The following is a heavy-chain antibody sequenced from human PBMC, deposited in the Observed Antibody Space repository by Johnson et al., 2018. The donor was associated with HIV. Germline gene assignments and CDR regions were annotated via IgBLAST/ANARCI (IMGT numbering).Heavy chain of an antibody. CDR2: INWNGGSR. D-gene: IGHD3/OR15-3a*01. CDR1: GFTFDDHG. CDR3: ARKRGTGNNGAAFDI. V-gene: IGHV3-20*04. J-gene: IGHJ3*02. Sequence: VQLVESGGGVVRPGGSLRLSCGASGFTFDDHGMNWVRQAPGKGLEWVSGINWNGGSRGFADSVRGRFTISSDNGKTYLFLQMNSLRAEDSAFYYCARKRGTGNNGAAFDIWGQGTMVTVSS.